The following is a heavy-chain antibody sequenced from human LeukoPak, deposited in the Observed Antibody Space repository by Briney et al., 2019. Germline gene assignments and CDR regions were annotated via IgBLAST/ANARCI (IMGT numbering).Heavy chain of an antibody. D-gene: IGHD3-16*01. CDR1: GGSFSGYY. CDR3: ARHYGP. V-gene: IGHV4-34*01. J-gene: IGHJ5*02. CDR2: IYDSGST. Sequence: PSETLSLTCGVYGGSFSGYYWSWIRQPPGKGLEWIGSIYDSGSTYYNPSLKSRVTISVDTSKNQFSLKLNSVTAADTAVYYCARHYGPWGQGTLVTVSS.